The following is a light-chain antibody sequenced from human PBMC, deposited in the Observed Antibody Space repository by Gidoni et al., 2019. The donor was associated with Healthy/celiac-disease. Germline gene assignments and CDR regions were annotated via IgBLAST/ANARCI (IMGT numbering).Light chain of an antibody. CDR2: GKN. CDR1: SLRSYY. V-gene: IGLV3-19*01. Sequence: SSELTQDPAVSVALGQTVRITCQGDSLRSYYASWYQPKPGQAPVRVIYGKNNRPSGIPDRFSGSSSGNTASLTITGAQAEDEADYYCNSRDSSGNHLEVFGGGTKLTVL. J-gene: IGLJ3*02. CDR3: NSRDSSGNHLEV.